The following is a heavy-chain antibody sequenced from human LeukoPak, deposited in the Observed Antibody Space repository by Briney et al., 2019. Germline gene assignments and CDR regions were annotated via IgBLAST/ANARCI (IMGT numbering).Heavy chain of an antibody. Sequence: GASLKISCNGSGYSFSYYWIGWVRPMAGKGLEWMGIIYPGDSDTRYSPSFQGQVTISADKSISTAYLQWSSLKASDTAMYYCARHKIGYGDYDYWGQGTLVTVSS. CDR2: IYPGDSDT. V-gene: IGHV5-51*01. CDR1: GYSFSYYW. J-gene: IGHJ4*02. CDR3: ARHKIGYGDYDY. D-gene: IGHD4-17*01.